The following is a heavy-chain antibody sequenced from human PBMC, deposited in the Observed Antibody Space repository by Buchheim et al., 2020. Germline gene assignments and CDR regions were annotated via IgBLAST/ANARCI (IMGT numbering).Heavy chain of an antibody. D-gene: IGHD3-3*01. J-gene: IGHJ6*02. Sequence: EVQLLESGGGLVQPGGSLRLSCAASGFTFSSYAMSWVRQAPGKGLEWVSAISGSGGSTYYADSVKGRFTISRDNSKNTLYLQMNSLRAEDTAVYYCAKDHGKWEWLPPYYYYYYGMDVWGQGTT. V-gene: IGHV3-23*01. CDR3: AKDHGKWEWLPPYYYYYYGMDV. CDR2: ISGSGGST. CDR1: GFTFSSYA.